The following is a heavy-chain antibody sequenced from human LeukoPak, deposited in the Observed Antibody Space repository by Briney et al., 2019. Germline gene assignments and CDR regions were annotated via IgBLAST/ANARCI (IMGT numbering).Heavy chain of an antibody. D-gene: IGHD1-26*01. CDR1: GYRFTGYY. J-gene: IGHJ4*02. V-gene: IGHV1-2*02. Sequence: ASVKVSCKASGYRFTGYYMHWVRQAPGQGLEWMGWINPDSGDTSYAQKFQGRATLTRDTSISTVNMELTRLTSDDTAVYYCARDFVGGTGYWGQGTLVTVSS. CDR2: INPDSGDT. CDR3: ARDFVGGTGY.